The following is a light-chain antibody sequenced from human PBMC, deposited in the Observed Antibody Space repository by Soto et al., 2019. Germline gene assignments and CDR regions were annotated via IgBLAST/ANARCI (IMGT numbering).Light chain of an antibody. V-gene: IGKV1-12*02. CDR2: AAS. CDR1: QIIGSW. CDR3: QQANSFPFT. J-gene: IGKJ3*01. Sequence: DIQMTQSPSSVSASIGDRVTITCRALQIIGSWLAWYQQKPGKAPTLLIYAASSLQSGVPSRFSGSGSGTDFTLTITSLQAEDSATYYCQQANSFPFTFGPGTKVDIK.